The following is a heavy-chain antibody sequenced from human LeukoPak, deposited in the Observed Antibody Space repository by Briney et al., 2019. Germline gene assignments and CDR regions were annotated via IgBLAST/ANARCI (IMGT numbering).Heavy chain of an antibody. CDR2: IIPILGIA. V-gene: IGHV1-69*04. J-gene: IGHJ6*02. D-gene: IGHD3-22*01. Sequence: SVKVSCKASGYTFTSYDISWVRQAPGQGLEWMGRIIPILGIANYAQKFQGRVTITADKSTSTAYMELSSLRSEDTAVYYCARVVYYDSSGYITDYYYYYGMDVWGQGTTVTVSS. CDR3: ARVVYYDSSGYITDYYYYYGMDV. CDR1: GYTFTSYD.